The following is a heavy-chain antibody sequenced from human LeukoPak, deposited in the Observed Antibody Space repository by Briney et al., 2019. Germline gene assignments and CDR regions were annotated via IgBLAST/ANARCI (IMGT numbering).Heavy chain of an antibody. V-gene: IGHV4-59*08. CDR2: IHHSGST. Sequence: PSETLSLTCTVSGGSISSYYWSWIRQPPGKGLEWIASIHHSGSTDYNPSLKSRVTISIDTSKNQFSLKLTYVTAADTAVYSCARLGYCSSTSCYPDLWGQGTLVTVS. CDR1: GGSISSYY. J-gene: IGHJ5*02. D-gene: IGHD2-2*01. CDR3: ARLGYCSSTSCYPDL.